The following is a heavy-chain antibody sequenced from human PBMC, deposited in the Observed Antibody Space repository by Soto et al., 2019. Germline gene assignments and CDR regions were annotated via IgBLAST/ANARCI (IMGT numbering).Heavy chain of an antibody. CDR2: ISWDGGST. D-gene: IGHD2-8*01. J-gene: IGHJ4*02. CDR1: GFTFDDYA. V-gene: IGHV3-43D*04. Sequence: VQLVESGGVVVQPGGSLRLSCAASGFTFDDYAMHWVRQAPGKGLEWVSLISWDGGSTYYADSVKGRFTISRDNSKNSLYLQMNSLRAEDTALYYCAKSMGMLYYFDYWGQGTLVTVSS. CDR3: AKSMGMLYYFDY.